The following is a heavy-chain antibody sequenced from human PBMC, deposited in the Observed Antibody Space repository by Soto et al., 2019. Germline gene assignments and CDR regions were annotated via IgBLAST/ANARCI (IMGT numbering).Heavy chain of an antibody. J-gene: IGHJ5*02. V-gene: IGHV4-34*01. CDR2: INHSGST. D-gene: IGHD6-13*01. CDR3: ARGRGSSWYARFDP. CDR1: GGSFSGYF. Sequence: SETLSLTCAVYGGSFSGYFWTWIRQPPGKGLEWIGEINHSGSTNYNPSLKSRVTISVDTSKNQFSLKLSSVTAADTAVYYCARGRGSSWYARFDPWGQGTLVTVSS.